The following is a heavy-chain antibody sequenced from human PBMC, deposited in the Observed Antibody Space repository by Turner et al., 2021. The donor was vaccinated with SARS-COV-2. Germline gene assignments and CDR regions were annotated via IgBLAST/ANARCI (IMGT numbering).Heavy chain of an antibody. CDR3: ARDDSPDFGDYGNWFDP. CDR1: GDYIPRAAYH. V-gene: IGHV4-31*11. CDR2: IYFTGTT. Sequence: VQLHQSGPGMVKPSETLSLTCAVSGDYIPRAAYHWSWLRQLPGKGLEWIGSIYFTGTTSYNPSLEGRAISSSDTSGTHISLRLTSVTAADSAVYYCARDDSPDFGDYGNWFDPWGQGTLVTVSS. D-gene: IGHD4-17*01. J-gene: IGHJ5*02.